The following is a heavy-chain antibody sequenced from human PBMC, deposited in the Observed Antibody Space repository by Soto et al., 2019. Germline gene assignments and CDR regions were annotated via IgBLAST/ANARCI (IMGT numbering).Heavy chain of an antibody. CDR3: AKARCSTTDCYVPDY. J-gene: IGHJ4*02. CDR1: GLSFRTYT. CDR2: ITASGATP. Sequence: EVQLSESGGGLVQTGGSLRLSCAASGLSFRTYTMSWVRQAPGKGLKWLSVITASGATPSYAASVQGRFVISRDNAMNTLYLHMNSLRAEDTAIYYCAKARCSTTDCYVPDYWGRGTLVTVSS. V-gene: IGHV3-23*01. D-gene: IGHD2-2*01.